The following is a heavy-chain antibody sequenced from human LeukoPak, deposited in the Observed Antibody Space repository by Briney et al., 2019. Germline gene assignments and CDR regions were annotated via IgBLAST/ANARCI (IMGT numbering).Heavy chain of an antibody. D-gene: IGHD6-19*01. CDR1: GFTFSSYA. CDR3: ARGIEQWLVPLDY. V-gene: IGHV3-30*04. CDR2: ISYDGNNK. Sequence: GGSLRLSCAASGFTFSSYAMHWVRQAPGKGLEWVAIISYDGNNKYYADSVKGRFTISRDSSKNTLYLQMNSLRAEDTAVYYCARGIEQWLVPLDYWGQGTLVTVSS. J-gene: IGHJ4*02.